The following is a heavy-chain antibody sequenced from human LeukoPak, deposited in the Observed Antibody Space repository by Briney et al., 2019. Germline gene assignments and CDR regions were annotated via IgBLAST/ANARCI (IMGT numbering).Heavy chain of an antibody. V-gene: IGHV1-2*02. CDR3: ARGYYDSSDFEYFQH. J-gene: IGHJ1*01. D-gene: IGHD3-22*01. CDR1: GYTFTGYY. Sequence: ASVKVSCKASGYTFTGYYIHWVRQAPGQGLEWMAWINPNSGDTNFAQKFQGRVTMTRDTSISTVYMELSRLRSDDTAVFFCARGYYDSSDFEYFQHWGQGTLVTVSS. CDR2: INPNSGDT.